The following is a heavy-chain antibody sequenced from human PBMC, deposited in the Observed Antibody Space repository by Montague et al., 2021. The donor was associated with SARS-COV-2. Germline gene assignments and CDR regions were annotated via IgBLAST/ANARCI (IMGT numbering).Heavy chain of an antibody. CDR3: ARVTSVRGAVSWFDP. CDR1: GGSISSHF. V-gene: IGHV4-59*11. J-gene: IGHJ5*02. D-gene: IGHD3-10*01. Sequence: ETLSLTCTVAGGSISSHFWGFIRQPPGKGLEWIGYINSDGGTNENPSXXSRLTMSVDTSKNQFSLQLRSMTPADATVYFCARVTSVRGAVSWFDPWGQGILVTVSS. CDR2: INSDGGT.